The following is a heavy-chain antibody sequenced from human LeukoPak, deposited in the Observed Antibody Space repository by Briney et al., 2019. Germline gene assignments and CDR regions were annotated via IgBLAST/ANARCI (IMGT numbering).Heavy chain of an antibody. D-gene: IGHD6-19*01. V-gene: IGHV1-2*02. Sequence: GASVKVSCKASGGTFSSYAISWVRQAPGQGLEWMGWINPNSGGTNYAQKFQGRVTMTRDTSISTAYMELSRLRSDDTAVYYCARDPIPGLVSELAGEDRVAFDYWGQGTLVTVSS. CDR1: GGTFSSYA. CDR3: ARDPIPGLVSELAGEDRVAFDY. J-gene: IGHJ4*02. CDR2: INPNSGGT.